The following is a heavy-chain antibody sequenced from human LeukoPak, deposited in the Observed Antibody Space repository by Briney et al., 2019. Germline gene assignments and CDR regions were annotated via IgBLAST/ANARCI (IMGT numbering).Heavy chain of an antibody. Sequence: ASVKVSCKASGFTFTISAVQWVRQARGQRLEWIGWIVVGSGNTNYAQKFQERVTITRDMSTSTAYMELSSLRSEDTAVYYCAAGVGIAAAGTDYWGQGTLVTVSS. CDR1: GFTFTISA. CDR2: IVVGSGNT. D-gene: IGHD6-13*01. CDR3: AAGVGIAAAGTDY. V-gene: IGHV1-58*01. J-gene: IGHJ4*02.